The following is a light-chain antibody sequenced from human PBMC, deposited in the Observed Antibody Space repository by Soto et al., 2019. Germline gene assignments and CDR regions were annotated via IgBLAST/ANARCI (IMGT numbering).Light chain of an antibody. CDR3: SSYTSSNTLHV. J-gene: IGLJ1*01. CDR1: SSDVGGYNY. V-gene: IGLV2-14*01. CDR2: DVS. Sequence: QSVLTQPASVSGSPGQSITISCTGTSSDVGGYNYVSWYQQHPGKAPKLMIYDVSNRPSGVSNRFSGSKSGNTASLTISGLQAEDEADYYCSSYTSSNTLHVFGTGTKLTVL.